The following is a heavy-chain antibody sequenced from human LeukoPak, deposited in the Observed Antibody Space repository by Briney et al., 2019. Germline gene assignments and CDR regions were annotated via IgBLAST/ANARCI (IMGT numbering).Heavy chain of an antibody. Sequence: PGRSLRLSCAASGFTFSSYGMHWVRQAPGKGLEWVAVIWYDENNKYHADSVKGRFAISRDNSKNTVYLQMNSLRAEDTAVYYCAKEGGSSSPYYFDYWGQGTLVTVSS. J-gene: IGHJ4*02. CDR1: GFTFSSYG. CDR2: IWYDENNK. CDR3: AKEGGSSSPYYFDY. D-gene: IGHD6-6*01. V-gene: IGHV3-33*06.